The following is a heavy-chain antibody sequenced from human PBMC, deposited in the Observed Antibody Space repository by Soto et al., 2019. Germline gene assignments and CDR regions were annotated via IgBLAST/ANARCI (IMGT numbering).Heavy chain of an antibody. V-gene: IGHV4-34*01. D-gene: IGHD3-10*01. CDR1: GGSFSGYY. CDR2: INHSGST. CDR3: ARVSGIYYYGMDV. Sequence: QVQLQQWGAGLLKPSETLSLTCAVYGGSFSGYYWSWIRQPPGKGLEWIGEINHSGSTNYNPSLRRRATIAVDTSKHQVSLKLRSVTSADTAVYYGARVSGIYYYGMDVWGQGTTVTVSS. J-gene: IGHJ6*02.